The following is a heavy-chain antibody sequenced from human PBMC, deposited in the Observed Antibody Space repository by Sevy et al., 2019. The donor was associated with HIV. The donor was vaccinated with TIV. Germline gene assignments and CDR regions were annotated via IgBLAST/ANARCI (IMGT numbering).Heavy chain of an antibody. V-gene: IGHV3-7*01. CDR2: IRQDGNEI. CDR1: GFTFDNYW. Sequence: GGSLRLSCVAPGFTFDNYWMQWVRQAPGKGLEWVANIRQDGNEIYYADSVKGRFTISRDNAKESLYLQMNNLRVEDTAIYYCARRYFDLWGQGILVTVSS. J-gene: IGHJ4*02. CDR3: ARRYFDL.